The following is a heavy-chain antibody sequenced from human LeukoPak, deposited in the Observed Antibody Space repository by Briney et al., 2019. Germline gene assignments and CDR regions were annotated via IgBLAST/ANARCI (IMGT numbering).Heavy chain of an antibody. CDR3: ARYSPPLDSSGWLHYFDY. D-gene: IGHD6-19*01. J-gene: IGHJ4*02. CDR1: GYTFTSYD. V-gene: IGHV1-8*02. CDR2: MNPNSGNT. Sequence: GASVKVSCKASGYTFTSYDINWVRQATGQGLEWMGWMNPNSGNTGYAQKFQGRVTMTTDIFTSSAYMDLRSLRSDDTAMYYCARYSPPLDSSGWLHYFDYWGQGTLVTVSS.